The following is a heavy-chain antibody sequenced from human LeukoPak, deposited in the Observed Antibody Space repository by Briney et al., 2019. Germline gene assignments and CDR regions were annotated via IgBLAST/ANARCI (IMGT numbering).Heavy chain of an antibody. CDR2: IYASGST. Sequence: SETLSLTCTVSGYSISSGTYYWSWIRQPAGKGLEWIGRIYASGSTNYNPSLKSRVTMSVDTSKNQFSLKLSSVTAADTAVYYCARARLTMVRGVTLDYWGQGTLVTVSS. V-gene: IGHV4-61*02. CDR3: ARARLTMVRGVTLDY. CDR1: GYSISSGTYY. D-gene: IGHD3-10*01. J-gene: IGHJ4*02.